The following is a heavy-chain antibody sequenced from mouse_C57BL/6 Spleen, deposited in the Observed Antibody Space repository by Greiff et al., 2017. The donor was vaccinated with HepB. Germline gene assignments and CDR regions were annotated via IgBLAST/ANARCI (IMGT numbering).Heavy chain of an antibody. V-gene: IGHV2-2*01. CDR2: ICSGGRT. Sequence: VQLLQSGPGLVQPSQCLSITCTVSGFSFTSYGVHWVRPSPGKGLEWLGVICSGGRTDYNSAFISRLSISKDNSKSQVFFKMNSLQADDTAIYYCARKGWLLGYYYAMDDWGKGTSVTVSS. CDR1: GFSFTSYG. D-gene: IGHD2-3*01. J-gene: IGHJ4*01. CDR3: ARKGWLLGYYYAMDD.